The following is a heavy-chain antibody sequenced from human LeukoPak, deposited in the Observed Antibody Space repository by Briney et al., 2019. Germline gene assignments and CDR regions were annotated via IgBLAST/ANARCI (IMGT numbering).Heavy chain of an antibody. CDR1: GYTFTGYY. CDR2: INPNSGGT. V-gene: IGHV1-2*02. D-gene: IGHD3-3*01. CDR3: ARDISDFWSGYLVGDFDY. Sequence: ASVKVSCKASGYTFTGYYMHWVRQAPGQGLEWMGWINPNSGGTNYAQKFQGRVTMTRDTSISTAYMEPSRLRSDDTAVYYCARDISDFWSGYLVGDFDYWGQGTLVTVSS. J-gene: IGHJ4*02.